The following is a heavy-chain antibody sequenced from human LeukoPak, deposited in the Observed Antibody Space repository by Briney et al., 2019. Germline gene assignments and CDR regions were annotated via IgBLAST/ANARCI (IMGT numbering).Heavy chain of an antibody. D-gene: IGHD6-19*01. CDR3: AKARYTAGWYTFDY. CDR1: GFTFSNYA. J-gene: IGHJ4*02. CDR2: IRGSDGST. V-gene: IGHV3-23*01. Sequence: GGSLRLSCAASGFTFSNYAMSWVRHTPGKGLEWGSIIRGSDGSTYYADSVKGRFTTSRDNPKNTLYLEMNNLRAEDTALYYCAKARYTAGWYTFDYWGQGTQVTVSS.